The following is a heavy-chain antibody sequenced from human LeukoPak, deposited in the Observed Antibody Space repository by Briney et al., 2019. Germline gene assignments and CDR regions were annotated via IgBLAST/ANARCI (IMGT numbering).Heavy chain of an antibody. CDR2: IYHSGST. CDR1: GVSISSGGYS. Sequence: SETPSLTCAVSGVSISSGGYSWSWLRQPPGKGLEWIGYIYHSGSTYYNPSLKSRVTISVDRSKNQFSLKLSSVTAADTAVYYCASGERTTYAFDIWGQGTMVTVSS. CDR3: ASGERTTYAFDI. V-gene: IGHV4-30-2*01. D-gene: IGHD1-1*01. J-gene: IGHJ3*02.